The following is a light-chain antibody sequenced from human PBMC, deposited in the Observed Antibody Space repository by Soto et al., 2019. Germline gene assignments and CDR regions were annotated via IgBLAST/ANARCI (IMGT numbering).Light chain of an antibody. CDR2: GAS. CDR1: QSVSSN. V-gene: IGKV3-15*01. CDR3: QKRTSWPPWT. Sequence: EIVMTQSPATLSVSPGERATLSCRASQSVSSNLAWYQQKPGQAPRLLIYGASTRATGIPARFSGSGSGKEFTLTISSLQSEDSAVYYCQKRTSWPPWTFGQGTKVDIK. J-gene: IGKJ1*01.